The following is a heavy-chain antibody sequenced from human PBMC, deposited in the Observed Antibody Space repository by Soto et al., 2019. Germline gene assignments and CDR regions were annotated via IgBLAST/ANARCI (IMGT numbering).Heavy chain of an antibody. CDR3: ARDRQQLALGDAFDI. J-gene: IGHJ3*02. D-gene: IGHD6-13*01. CDR1: GGSISSGGYY. Sequence: QVQLQESGPGLVKPSQTLSLTCTVSGGSISSGGYYWSWIRQHPGKGLEWIGYIYYCGSTYYNPSLKSRVTISVDTSKNQISLKLSSVTAADTAVYYCARDRQQLALGDAFDIGGQGTMATVSS. V-gene: IGHV4-31*03. CDR2: IYYCGST.